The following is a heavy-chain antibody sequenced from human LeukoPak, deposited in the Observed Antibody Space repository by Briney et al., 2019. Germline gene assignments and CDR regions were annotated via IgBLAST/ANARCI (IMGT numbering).Heavy chain of an antibody. CDR1: GGTFSSYT. D-gene: IGHD2-2*01. CDR2: IIPILDIA. CDR3: ARDSQQYPYYYYYGMDV. J-gene: IGHJ6*02. V-gene: IGHV1-69*04. Sequence: ASVKVSCKASGGTFSSYTVSWVRQAPGQGLEWMGRIIPILDIANYAQKFQGRVTITADKSTSTAYMELSSLRSEDTAVYYCARDSQQYPYYYYYGMDVWGQETKVTVSS.